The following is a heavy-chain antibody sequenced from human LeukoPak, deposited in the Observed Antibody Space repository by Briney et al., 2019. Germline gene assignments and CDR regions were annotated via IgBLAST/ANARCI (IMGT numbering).Heavy chain of an antibody. CDR2: ISGSGDNT. CDR3: AKGSYYDSSGSFYFDY. J-gene: IGHJ4*02. D-gene: IGHD3-22*01. Sequence: GGSLRLSCAASGFTFSSYAVSWVRQAPGKGLEWVSGISGSGDNTYYADSVKGRFTISRDNSKNTLYVQVNSLGTEDTAAYYCAKGSYYDSSGSFYFDYWGQGTLVTVSS. CDR1: GFTFSSYA. V-gene: IGHV3-23*01.